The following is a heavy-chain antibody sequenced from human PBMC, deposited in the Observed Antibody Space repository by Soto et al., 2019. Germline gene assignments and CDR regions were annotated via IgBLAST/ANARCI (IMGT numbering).Heavy chain of an antibody. Sequence: GRSLRLCCAACGVSVSSYYMNWVPLVPEKRLEWVSVIHSSVPTFHAASVKGRFTISRDNSKNTLYLQMNSLRVEDTDVYYCARAFGGSYDYWGQGTLVTVSS. J-gene: IGHJ4*02. CDR3: ARAFGGSYDY. CDR2: IHSSVPT. CDR1: GVSVSSYY. V-gene: IGHV3-53*01. D-gene: IGHD1-26*01.